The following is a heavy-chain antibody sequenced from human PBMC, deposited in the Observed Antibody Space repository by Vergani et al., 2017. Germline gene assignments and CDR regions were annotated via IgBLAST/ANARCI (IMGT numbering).Heavy chain of an antibody. D-gene: IGHD2-8*01. CDR3: AREGYCTNGVCFTLFDV. Sequence: QAQLQQWGAGLLKPSETPSLTCAIYGGSFNDYWWTWIRQPPGKGLEWIGEIRHDGITHYSPSLKSRVTISIDTSTHQFSLNLRSVTAADTAVYYCAREGYCTNGVCFTLFDVWGQGALVTVSS. CDR2: IRHDGIT. CDR1: GGSFNDYW. J-gene: IGHJ4*02. V-gene: IGHV4-34*01.